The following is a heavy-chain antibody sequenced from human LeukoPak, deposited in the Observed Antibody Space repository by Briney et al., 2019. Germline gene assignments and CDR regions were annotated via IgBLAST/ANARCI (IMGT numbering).Heavy chain of an antibody. Sequence: SETLSLTCTVSGGSISTSSYYWGWIRQPPGKGPEWIGSIFYSGNTYGNPSLKSRVTISVDTSKNQFSLNVSSVTAADTAVHYCARTGDGYNYHFDYWGQGTLVTVSS. V-gene: IGHV4-39*01. CDR3: ARTGDGYNYHFDY. J-gene: IGHJ4*02. CDR2: IFYSGNT. CDR1: GGSISTSSYY. D-gene: IGHD5-24*01.